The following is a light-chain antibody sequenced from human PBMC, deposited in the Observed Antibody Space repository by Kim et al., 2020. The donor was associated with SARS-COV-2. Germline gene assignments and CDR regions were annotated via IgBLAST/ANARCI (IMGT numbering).Light chain of an antibody. Sequence: QSALTQPASVSGSPGQSITIFCTGTSSDIGGYNYVSWYQQHPGKAPKLMIYDVTNRPSGASNRFSGSKSGNTASLTISGLQADDESDYYCSSYTSTSTRVFGGGTQLTVL. CDR2: DVT. V-gene: IGLV2-14*03. J-gene: IGLJ3*02. CDR3: SSYTSTSTRV. CDR1: SSDIGGYNY.